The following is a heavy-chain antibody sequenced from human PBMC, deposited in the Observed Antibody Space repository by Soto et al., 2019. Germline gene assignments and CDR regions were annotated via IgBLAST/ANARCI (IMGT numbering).Heavy chain of an antibody. Sequence: GGSLRLSCAASGFTFSSYGMHWVRQAPGKGLEWVAVIWYDGSNKYYADSVKGRFTISRDNSKNTLYLQMNSLRAEDTAVYYCAREYSSSWYWSHYYYGMDVWGQGTTVTVSS. CDR3: AREYSSSWYWSHYYYGMDV. D-gene: IGHD6-13*01. CDR2: IWYDGSNK. J-gene: IGHJ6*02. V-gene: IGHV3-33*01. CDR1: GFTFSSYG.